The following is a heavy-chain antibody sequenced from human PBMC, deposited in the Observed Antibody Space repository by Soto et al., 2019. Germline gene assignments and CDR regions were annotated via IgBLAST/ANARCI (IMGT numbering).Heavy chain of an antibody. CDR1: GGSISSGGYY. CDR2: IYYNGNT. J-gene: IGHJ5*02. CDR3: ARCSLVVIPVPGFDP. D-gene: IGHD2-15*01. Sequence: SETLSLTCTVSGGSISSGGYYWSWIRQHPGRGLEWIGYIYYNGNTYYNPSLKSRVTVSVDTSKNQFSLNVRSVTAADTAVYYCARCSLVVIPVPGFDPWGQGTLVTISS. V-gene: IGHV4-31*03.